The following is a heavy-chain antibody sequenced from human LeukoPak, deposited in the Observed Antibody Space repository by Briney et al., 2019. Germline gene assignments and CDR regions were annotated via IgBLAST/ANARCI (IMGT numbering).Heavy chain of an antibody. Sequence: ASVKVSCKASGYTFTGYYMHWVRQAPGQGLEWMGWINPNSGSTNYAQKFQGWVTMTRDTSISTAYMELSRLRSDDTAVYYCARAIRLGYYFDYWGQGTLVTVSS. CDR3: ARAIRLGYYFDY. J-gene: IGHJ4*02. D-gene: IGHD3-16*01. V-gene: IGHV1-2*04. CDR1: GYTFTGYY. CDR2: INPNSGST.